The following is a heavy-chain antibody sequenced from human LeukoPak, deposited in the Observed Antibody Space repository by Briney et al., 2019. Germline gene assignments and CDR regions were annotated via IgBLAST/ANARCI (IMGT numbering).Heavy chain of an antibody. CDR2: ISSNGGST. D-gene: IGHD3-22*01. J-gene: IGHJ3*02. V-gene: IGHV3-64*01. CDR3: ARALTFYYSDAFDI. CDR1: GFTFSNFA. Sequence: GGSLRLSCAASGFTFSNFAMHWVRQAPGKGLEHLSVISSNGGSTDYANSVKGRVTISRDNSKNTLYLQLGSLRADDMAVYYCARALTFYYSDAFDIWGQGTMVTASS.